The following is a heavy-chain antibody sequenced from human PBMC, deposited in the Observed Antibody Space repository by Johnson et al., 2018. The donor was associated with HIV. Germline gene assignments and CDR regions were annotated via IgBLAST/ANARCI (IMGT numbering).Heavy chain of an antibody. CDR3: ARSGRGTLTTVPDAFDI. CDR1: GFTFSIYD. D-gene: IGHD4-17*01. CDR2: IGTAGDT. Sequence: VQLVGSGGGLVQPGRSLRLSCAASGFTFSIYDMHWVRQPTGKGLEWVSAIGTAGDTYYAASVRGRFTISRENAKNSLDLQMNSLRAGDTAVYYCARSGRGTLTTVPDAFDIWGQGTMVTVSS. J-gene: IGHJ3*02. V-gene: IGHV3-13*01.